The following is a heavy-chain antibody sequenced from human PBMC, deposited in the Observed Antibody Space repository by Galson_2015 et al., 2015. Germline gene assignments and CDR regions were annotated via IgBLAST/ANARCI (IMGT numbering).Heavy chain of an antibody. V-gene: IGHV3-15*01. D-gene: IGHD6-13*01. CDR3: TTDRRWYSSSWSIDY. CDR1: GFTFSNAW. CDR2: IKSKTDGGTT. J-gene: IGHJ4*02. Sequence: SLRLSCAASGFTFSNAWMSWVRQAPGKGLEWVGRIKSKTDGGTTDYAAPVKGRFTISRDDSKNTLYLQMNSLKTEDTAVYYCTTDRRWYSSSWSIDYWGQGTLVTVSS.